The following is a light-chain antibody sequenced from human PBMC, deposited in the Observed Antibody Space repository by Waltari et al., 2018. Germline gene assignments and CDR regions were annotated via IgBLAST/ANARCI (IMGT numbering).Light chain of an antibody. V-gene: IGLV2-23*02. Sequence: QSALTPPAPVSGSPGQSITISCTGTSLDVGSYKLFSCYQQHPGKAPKLLSYEVSKRPSGVSNRFSGSKSGNTASLTISGLQAEDEADYYCCSYAGSLYVVFGGGTKLTVL. CDR2: EVS. J-gene: IGLJ2*01. CDR1: SLDVGSYKL. CDR3: CSYAGSLYVV.